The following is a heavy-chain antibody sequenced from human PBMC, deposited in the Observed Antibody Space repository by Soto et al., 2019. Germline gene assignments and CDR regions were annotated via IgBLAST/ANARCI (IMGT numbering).Heavy chain of an antibody. CDR3: ARDLGGYYLYGHYS. D-gene: IGHD1-26*01. Sequence: GASVKVSCKASGDTFTDSSLHWVRQAPGQGFEWLGWINLNLGNTNYAQKFQGRVTMTWDRSINTAYMELNRLESDDTAIFFCARDLGGYYLYGHYSWGQGTPVTVYS. CDR1: GDTFTDSS. J-gene: IGHJ4*02. V-gene: IGHV1-2*02. CDR2: INLNLGNT.